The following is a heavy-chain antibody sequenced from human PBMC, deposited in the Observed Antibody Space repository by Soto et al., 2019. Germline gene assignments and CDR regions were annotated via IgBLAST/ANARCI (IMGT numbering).Heavy chain of an antibody. V-gene: IGHV3-9*01. CDR1: GFSFDEYG. CDR2: ISWNSGTI. CDR3: AKSKGGTANGMDV. D-gene: IGHD2-21*02. Sequence: EVQLVESGGGLVQPGRSLRLSCAASGFSFDEYGMHWVRQAPGKGLEWVSGISWNSGTIGYADSVKCRFSISRDNAKNSLYRQMSSLRAEDRALYYCAKSKGGTANGMDVWGQGTTVIVSS. J-gene: IGHJ6*02.